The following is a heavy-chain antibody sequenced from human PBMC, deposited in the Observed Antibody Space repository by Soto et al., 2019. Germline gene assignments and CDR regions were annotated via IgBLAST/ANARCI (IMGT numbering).Heavy chain of an antibody. V-gene: IGHV4-59*01. Sequence: SETLSLTCTVSGGSISSYYWSWIRQPPGKGLEWIGYIYYSGSTNYNPSLKSRVTISVDTSKNQFSLKLSSVTAADTAVYYCARFQVPADWVWFDPWGQGTLVTV. CDR2: IYYSGST. J-gene: IGHJ5*02. CDR1: GGSISSYY. D-gene: IGHD2-2*01. CDR3: ARFQVPADWVWFDP.